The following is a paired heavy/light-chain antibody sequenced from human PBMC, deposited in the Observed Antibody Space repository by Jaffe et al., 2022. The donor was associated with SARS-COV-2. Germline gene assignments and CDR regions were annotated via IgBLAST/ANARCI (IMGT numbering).Light chain of an antibody. J-gene: IGLJ2*01. CDR3: GTWDSSLSAYV. Sequence: QSVLTQPPSVSAAPGQKVTISCSGSNSNIGNYYVSWYQQLPGTAPKVLIYETNKRPSGIPDRFSGSKSGTSATLGISGLQTGDEADYYCGTWDSSLSAYVFGGGTKLTVL. CDR2: ETN. V-gene: IGLV1-51*02. CDR1: NSNIGNYY.
Heavy chain of an antibody. J-gene: IGHJ5*02. CDR2: IYTSGST. CDR1: GGSISSGTYY. V-gene: IGHV4-61*02. Sequence: QVQLQESGPGLVKPSQTLSLICTVSGGSISSGTYYWSWIRQPAGKGLEWIGRIYTSGSTNYNPSLKSRVTISVDSSKNQFSLRLSSVTAADTAVYYCAREYYYDSGGYYSPGNWFDPWGQGTLVTVSS. D-gene: IGHD3-22*01. CDR3: AREYYYDSGGYYSPGNWFDP.